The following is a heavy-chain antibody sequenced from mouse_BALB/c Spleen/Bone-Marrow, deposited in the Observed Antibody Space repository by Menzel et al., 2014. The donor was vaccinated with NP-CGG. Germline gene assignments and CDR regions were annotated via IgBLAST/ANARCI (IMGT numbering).Heavy chain of an antibody. V-gene: IGHV3-8*02. CDR2: ITYSGYT. D-gene: IGHD2-3*01. Sequence: EVMLVESGPSLVKPSQTLSLTCSLTGDSITSGYWTWIRKFPGNKLEYMGYITYSGYTYYNPSLKSRISFTRDTSKNQFYLQLNSVTTEDTATYYCARSPYDGYYVFAYWGQGTLVTVSA. CDR3: ARSPYDGYYVFAY. CDR1: GDSITSGY. J-gene: IGHJ3*01.